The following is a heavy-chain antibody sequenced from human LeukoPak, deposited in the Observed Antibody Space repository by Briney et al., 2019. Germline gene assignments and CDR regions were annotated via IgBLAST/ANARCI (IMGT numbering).Heavy chain of an antibody. V-gene: IGHV3-7*01. Sequence: GSLRLSCAASGFTFSSYWMSWVRQAPGKGLEWVANIKQDGSEKYYVDSVKGRFTISRDNAKNSLYLQMNSLRAEDTAVYYCARGRYSSGSYYFDYWGQGTLVTVSS. D-gene: IGHD6-19*01. J-gene: IGHJ4*02. CDR3: ARGRYSSGSYYFDY. CDR2: IKQDGSEK. CDR1: GFTFSSYW.